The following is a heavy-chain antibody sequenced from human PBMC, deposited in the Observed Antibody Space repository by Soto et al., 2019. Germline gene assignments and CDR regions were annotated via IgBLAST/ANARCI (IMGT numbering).Heavy chain of an antibody. D-gene: IGHD6-13*01. CDR1: GGSVSSGSYY. Sequence: PSETLSLTCTVPGGSVSSGSYYWSWIRQPPGKGLEWIGYIYYSGSTNYNPSLKSRVTISVDTSKNQFSLKLSSVTAADTAVYYCAKSLRYSRFDYWGQGTLVTVSS. J-gene: IGHJ4*02. CDR2: IYYSGST. CDR3: AKSLRYSRFDY. V-gene: IGHV4-61*01.